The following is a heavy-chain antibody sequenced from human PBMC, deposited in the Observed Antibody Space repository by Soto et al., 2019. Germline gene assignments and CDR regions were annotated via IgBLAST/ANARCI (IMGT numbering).Heavy chain of an antibody. Sequence: SSEHKAPGAGLEWVSSISGTDDYTYYADSVKGRFTISRDNARNTLFLHMNNLRAADTAVYYCAKSSRQDASAIQAFFDPWCLGTLVTVSS. V-gene: IGHV3-23*01. J-gene: IGHJ5*02. CDR3: AKSSRQDASAIQAFFDP. D-gene: IGHD6-19*01. CDR2: ISGTDDYT.